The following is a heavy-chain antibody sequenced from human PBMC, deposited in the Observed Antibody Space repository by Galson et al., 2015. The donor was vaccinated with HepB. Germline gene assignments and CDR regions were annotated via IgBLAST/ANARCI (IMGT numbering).Heavy chain of an antibody. CDR3: AKARGSSNYYYFDY. V-gene: IGHV3-23*01. J-gene: IGHJ4*02. Sequence: SLRLSCAASGFTFSSYAMSWVRQAPGKGLEWVSTISGSGSSTYYADSVKGRFTISRDNSKNTLYLQMNSLRAEDTAVYYCAKARGSSNYYYFDYWGQGTLVTVSS. CDR2: ISGSGSST. D-gene: IGHD2-2*01. CDR1: GFTFSSYA.